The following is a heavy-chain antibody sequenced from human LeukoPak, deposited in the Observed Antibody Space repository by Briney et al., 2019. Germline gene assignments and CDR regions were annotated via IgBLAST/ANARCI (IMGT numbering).Heavy chain of an antibody. CDR1: GGSISSGGYY. Sequence: SQTLSLTCTVSGGSISSGGYYWSWIRQHPGKGLEWIGYIYYSGSTYYNPSLKSRVTISVDTSKNQFSLKLSSVIAADTAVYYCARGTYSSSYFDYWGQGTLVTVSS. V-gene: IGHV4-31*03. J-gene: IGHJ4*02. D-gene: IGHD6-6*01. CDR3: ARGTYSSSYFDY. CDR2: IYYSGST.